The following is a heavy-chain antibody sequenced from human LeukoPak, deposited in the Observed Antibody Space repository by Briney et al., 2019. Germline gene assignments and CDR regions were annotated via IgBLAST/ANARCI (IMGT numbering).Heavy chain of an antibody. Sequence: SETLSLTCTVSGGSISSYYWSWIRQPAGKGLEWIGRIYTSGSTNYNPSLKSRVTMSVDTSKNQFSLKLSSVTAADTAVYYCARHVIVVPAAKESFDYWGQGTLSPSPQ. V-gene: IGHV4-4*07. CDR3: ARHVIVVPAAKESFDY. CDR2: IYTSGST. J-gene: IGHJ4*02. D-gene: IGHD2-2*01. CDR1: GGSISSYY.